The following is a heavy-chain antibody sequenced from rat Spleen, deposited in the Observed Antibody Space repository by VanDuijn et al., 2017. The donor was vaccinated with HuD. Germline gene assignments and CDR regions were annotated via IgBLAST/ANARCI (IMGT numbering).Heavy chain of an antibody. Sequence: EVQLVESGGGLVQPGRSLKLSCVASGFTFNNYWMTWIRQAPGKGLEWVASITNASCRTYYPDSVKGGFTISRDTAQNTLYLQMNSLRSEATATYYCARGGFIRYWGQGVMVTVSS. CDR2: ITNASCRT. D-gene: IGHD1-6*01. CDR3: ARGGFIRY. J-gene: IGHJ2*01. CDR1: GFTFNNYW. V-gene: IGHV5-31*01.